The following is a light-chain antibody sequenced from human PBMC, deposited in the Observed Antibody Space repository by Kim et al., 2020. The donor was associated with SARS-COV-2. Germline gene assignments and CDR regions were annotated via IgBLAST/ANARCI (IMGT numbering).Light chain of an antibody. CDR1: RSANND. J-gene: IGKJ5*01. CDR2: GAS. CDR3: QQHNSRPLT. V-gene: IGKV3-15*01. Sequence: VAPGERASVSCRASRSANNDLDWYQQKPGQAPRLLIYGASSRATGIPARFSGSGSGTEFTLTISSLQAEDSAVYYCQQHNSRPLTFGQGTRLEIK.